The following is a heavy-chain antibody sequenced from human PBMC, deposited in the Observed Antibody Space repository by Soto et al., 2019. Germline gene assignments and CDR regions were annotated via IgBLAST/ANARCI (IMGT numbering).Heavy chain of an antibody. CDR3: ARDKVTTVTKTRYYYGMDV. CDR2: IYYSGST. J-gene: IGHJ6*02. D-gene: IGHD4-17*01. CDR1: GGSISSYY. V-gene: IGHV4-59*01. Sequence: SETLSLTCTVSGGSISSYYWSWIRQPPGKGLEWIGYIYYSGSTNYNPSLKSRVTISVETSKNQFSLRLSSVTAADTAVDYCARDKVTTVTKTRYYYGMDVWGQGTTVTVSS.